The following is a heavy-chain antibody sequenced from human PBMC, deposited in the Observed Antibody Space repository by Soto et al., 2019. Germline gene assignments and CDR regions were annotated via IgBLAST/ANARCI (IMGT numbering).Heavy chain of an antibody. CDR1: GFTFSSYD. Sequence: GGSLRLSCAASGFTFSSYDMHWVRQATGKGLEWVSAIGTAGDTYYPGSVKGRFTISRENAKNSLYLQMNSLRAEDTAVYYCAREISGYDKYYYYGMDVWGQGTTVTVSS. V-gene: IGHV3-13*01. CDR2: IGTAGDT. J-gene: IGHJ6*02. CDR3: AREISGYDKYYYYGMDV. D-gene: IGHD5-12*01.